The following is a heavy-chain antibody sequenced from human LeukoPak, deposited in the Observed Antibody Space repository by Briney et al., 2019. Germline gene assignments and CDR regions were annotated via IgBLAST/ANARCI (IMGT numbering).Heavy chain of an antibody. D-gene: IGHD6-19*01. Sequence: AASVKVSCKASGGTFSSYAISWVRQAPGQGLEWMGGIIPIFGTANYAQKFQGRVTITADESTSTAYMELSSLRSEDTAVYYCARGEQWLVDYDYWGQGTLVTVSS. CDR1: GGTFSSYA. CDR2: IIPIFGTA. J-gene: IGHJ4*02. V-gene: IGHV1-69*13. CDR3: ARGEQWLVDYDY.